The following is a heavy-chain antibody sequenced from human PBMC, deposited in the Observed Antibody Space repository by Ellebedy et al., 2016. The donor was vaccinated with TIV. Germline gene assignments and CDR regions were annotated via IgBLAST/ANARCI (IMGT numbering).Heavy chain of an antibody. D-gene: IGHD3-10*01. CDR3: GAITVVRGGHHYYGMDV. V-gene: IGHV3-23*01. J-gene: IGHJ6*02. CDR2: ISFSGGST. Sequence: GESLKISCAASGFTFSSCAMNWVRQAPGKGLEWVLGISFSGGSTYYADSVKDRFTISRDNSKNTLYLQMNSLRAEDTAVYYCGAITVVRGGHHYYGMDVWGQGTTVTASS. CDR1: GFTFSSCA.